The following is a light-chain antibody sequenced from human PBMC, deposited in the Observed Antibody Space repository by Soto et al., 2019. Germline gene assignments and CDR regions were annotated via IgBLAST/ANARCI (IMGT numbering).Light chain of an antibody. CDR2: AAS. V-gene: IGKV1-6*01. Sequence: AIQMTQSPSSLSASVGDRVTITCRASQGIRNELGCYQQKPGKAPNLLIYAASSLESGVPSRFRGSGSDRDFTLTISGLKHEDSATYYCLQDYNSPITFGGGTKVEIK. J-gene: IGKJ4*01. CDR1: QGIRNE. CDR3: LQDYNSPIT.